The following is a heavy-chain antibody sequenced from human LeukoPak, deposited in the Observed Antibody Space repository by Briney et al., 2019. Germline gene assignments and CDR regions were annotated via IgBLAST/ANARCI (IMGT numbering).Heavy chain of an antibody. V-gene: IGHV3-30-3*02. CDR1: GFTFSSYA. J-gene: IGHJ4*02. D-gene: IGHD5-24*01. CDR2: ISYDGSNK. CDR3: ANDRMASGDY. Sequence: GGSLRLSCAASGFTFSSYAMHWVRQAPGKGLEWVAVISYDGSNKYYADSVKGRFTISRDNSKNTLYLQMNSLRAEDTAVYYCANDRMASGDYWGQGTLVTVSS.